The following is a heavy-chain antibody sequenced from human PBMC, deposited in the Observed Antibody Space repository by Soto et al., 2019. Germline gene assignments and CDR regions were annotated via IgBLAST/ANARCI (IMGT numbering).Heavy chain of an antibody. V-gene: IGHV4-31*03. Sequence: QVQLQESGPGLVKPSQTLSLTCTVSGGSISSGGYYWIWIRQHPGKGLEWIGYIYYSGSTYYNPSLKSRVTLSVETSKTQFSLKLSSVTAADTAVYYCARGLRFLEWLPWGQGTLVTVSS. CDR2: IYYSGST. CDR3: ARGLRFLEWLP. D-gene: IGHD3-3*01. CDR1: GGSISSGGYY. J-gene: IGHJ5*02.